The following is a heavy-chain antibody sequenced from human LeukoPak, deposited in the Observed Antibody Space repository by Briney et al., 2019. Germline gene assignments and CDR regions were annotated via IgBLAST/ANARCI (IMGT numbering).Heavy chain of an antibody. Sequence: GASVKVSCKAVGDTFSIYGISWVRQAPGQGLEWMGGIIPISGAAEYAQKFQGRVTITADEPTTTAYMELTSLTSDDTAVYYCARHNGRPWDAFDIWGQGTMVTVSS. CDR2: IIPISGAA. D-gene: IGHD1-14*01. V-gene: IGHV1-69*13. CDR1: GDTFSIYG. J-gene: IGHJ3*02. CDR3: ARHNGRPWDAFDI.